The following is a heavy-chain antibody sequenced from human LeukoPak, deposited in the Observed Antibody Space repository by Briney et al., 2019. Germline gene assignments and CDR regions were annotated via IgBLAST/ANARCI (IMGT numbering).Heavy chain of an antibody. V-gene: IGHV3-30*04. J-gene: IGHJ6*04. CDR3: ARATDYYGSGSYLPLYYFYGMDV. CDR2: ISYDGSDE. CDR1: GFTFGRHA. D-gene: IGHD3-10*01. Sequence: PGGSLRLSCAASGFTFGRHAMHWVRQSPGKGLEWVAIISYDGSDEYIADSVKGRFSISRDNSRNTLDLQMNSLTTEDTALYYCARATDYYGSGSYLPLYYFYGMDVWGKGTAVIVSS.